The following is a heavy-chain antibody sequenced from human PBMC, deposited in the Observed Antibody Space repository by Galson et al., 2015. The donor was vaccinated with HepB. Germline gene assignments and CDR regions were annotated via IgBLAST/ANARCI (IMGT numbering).Heavy chain of an antibody. CDR1: GFTFSSYA. CDR2: ISGRGDNT. CDR3: GKDPVRASYRPYGMDV. D-gene: IGHD3-16*02. Sequence: SLRLSCATSGFTFSSYAMTWVRQAPGKGLEWVSSISGRGDNTYYTDPGKGRFTISRDNSKKMVYLQMNSLRAEDTALYYCGKDPVRASYRPYGMDVWGQGTTVTVSS. V-gene: IGHV3-23*01. J-gene: IGHJ6*02.